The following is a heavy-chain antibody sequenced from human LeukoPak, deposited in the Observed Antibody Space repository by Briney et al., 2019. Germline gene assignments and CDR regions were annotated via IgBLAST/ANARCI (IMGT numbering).Heavy chain of an antibody. CDR3: ARASGSRPFDY. Sequence: SETLSLTCTVSGGSINTTNYYWGWIREPPGKGLEWIGTIYYSGSTYYNPSLKSRVTISVDTSKNQFSLKLSSVTAADTAVYYCARASGSRPFDYWGQGTLVTVSS. J-gene: IGHJ4*02. V-gene: IGHV4-39*01. CDR1: GGSINTTNYY. D-gene: IGHD1-26*01. CDR2: IYYSGST.